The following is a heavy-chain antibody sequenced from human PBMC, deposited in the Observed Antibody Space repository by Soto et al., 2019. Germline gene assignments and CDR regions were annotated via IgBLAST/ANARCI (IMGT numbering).Heavy chain of an antibody. CDR3: AKTRQAPVGTHFFDL. V-gene: IGHV3-23*01. CDR2: VSADGVSS. J-gene: IGHJ4*02. Sequence: GGSLRLSCEGSGFTFSSFAMGWVRQAPGKGLEWLSSVSADGVSSFSADSVRGRFRVSRDNSKNTLFLQMRFLRVEDKAVYYCAKTRQAPVGTHFFDLWGQGTQVTVSS. CDR1: GFTFSSFA.